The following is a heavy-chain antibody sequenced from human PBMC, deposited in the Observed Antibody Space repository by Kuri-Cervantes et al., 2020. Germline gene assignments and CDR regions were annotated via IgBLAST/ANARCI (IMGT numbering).Heavy chain of an antibody. J-gene: IGHJ6*02. V-gene: IGHV1-69*05. Sequence: SVKVSCKASGGTFSSYAISWVRQAPGQGLEWMGGIIPIFGTANYAQKFQGRVTMTRNTSISTAYMELSSLRSEDTAVYYCARATTKPQEYYYYYGMDVWGQGTTVTVSS. CDR1: GGTFSSYA. D-gene: IGHD1-26*01. CDR2: IIPIFGTA. CDR3: ARATTKPQEYYYYYGMDV.